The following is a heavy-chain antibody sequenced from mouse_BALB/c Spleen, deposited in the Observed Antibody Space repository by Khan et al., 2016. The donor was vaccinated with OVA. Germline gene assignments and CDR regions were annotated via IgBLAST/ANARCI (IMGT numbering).Heavy chain of an antibody. D-gene: IGHD2-14*01. J-gene: IGHJ4*01. Sequence: QIQLVQSAPDLKKPGETVRISCKASGYTFTDYSMNWVKQAPGKDVKWMGWINTETGEPTYADDFKGRFAFSLETSASTAYLQINNLKNEDTATYFCAKQYDLAMDYWGQGTSVTVSS. CDR2: INTETGEP. CDR3: AKQYDLAMDY. V-gene: IGHV9-2-1*01. CDR1: GYTFTDYS.